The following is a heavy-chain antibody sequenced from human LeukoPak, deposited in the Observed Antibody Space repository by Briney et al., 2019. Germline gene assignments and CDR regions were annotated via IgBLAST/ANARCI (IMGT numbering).Heavy chain of an antibody. D-gene: IGHD5-24*01. Sequence: SCKASGGTFSSYAISWVRQAPGKGLEWVSAISGSGDNTYYADSVKGRFTISRDNSKNTLYLQMNSLRAEDTAVYYCARSQLPYGMDVWGQGTTVTVSS. CDR1: GGTFSSYA. J-gene: IGHJ6*02. CDR3: ARSQLPYGMDV. CDR2: ISGSGDNT. V-gene: IGHV3-23*01.